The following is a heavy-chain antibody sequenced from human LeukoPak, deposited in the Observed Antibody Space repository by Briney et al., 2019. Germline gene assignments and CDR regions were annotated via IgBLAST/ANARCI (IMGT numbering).Heavy chain of an antibody. CDR2: INPDSGGT. Sequence: GASVKVSCKASGYTFTSYYMHWVRQAPGQGLEWMGWINPDSGGTNYAQKFQGRVTMTRDTSISTAYMELSRLTSDDTAVYYCARISSAPFDYWGQGTLVTVSS. V-gene: IGHV1-2*02. J-gene: IGHJ4*02. CDR3: ARISSAPFDY. CDR1: GYTFTSYY.